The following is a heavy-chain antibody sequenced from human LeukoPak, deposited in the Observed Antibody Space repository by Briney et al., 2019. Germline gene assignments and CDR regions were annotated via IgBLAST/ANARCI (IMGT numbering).Heavy chain of an antibody. CDR3: AKAPRNTIFGVAYFDY. V-gene: IGHV3-53*01. J-gene: IGHJ4*02. Sequence: GGSLRLSCAASGFTVSSNYMSWVRQAPGKGLEWVSVIYSGGSTYYADSVKGRFTISRDNSKNTLYLQMNSLRAEDTAVYYCAKAPRNTIFGVAYFDYWGQGTLVTVSS. D-gene: IGHD3-3*01. CDR1: GFTVSSNY. CDR2: IYSGGST.